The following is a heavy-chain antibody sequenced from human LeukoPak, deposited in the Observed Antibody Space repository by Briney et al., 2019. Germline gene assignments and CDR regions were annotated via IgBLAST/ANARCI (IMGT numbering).Heavy chain of an antibody. CDR3: ARYHSGWYYSDY. V-gene: IGHV3-53*01. D-gene: IGHD6-19*01. CDR1: GFIVSSNY. Sequence: GSLRLSCAASGFIVSSNYMSWVRQAPGKGLEWVSVIYSGGTTYYADSVKGRFTISRDNSKNTLYLQMNSLRAEDTAVYYCARYHSGWYYSDYWGQGTLVTVSS. CDR2: IYSGGTT. J-gene: IGHJ4*02.